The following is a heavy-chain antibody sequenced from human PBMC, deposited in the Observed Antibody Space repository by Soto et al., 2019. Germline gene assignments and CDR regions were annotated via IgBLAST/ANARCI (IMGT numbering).Heavy chain of an antibody. CDR2: SRDKAQGYST. D-gene: IGHD3-22*01. Sequence: PGGSLRLSCSLSGFTLSDHYIDWLRLAPGKGLEWVGRSRDKAQGYSTAYAASVKGRFTTSREDSKNSVYLQMNRLKSEDTAVYYGVGGSVVTDSSGYARCFPFWCQGSVVSVPS. CDR1: GFTLSDHY. V-gene: IGHV3-72*01. J-gene: IGHJ1*01. CDR3: VGGSVVTDSSGYARCFPF.